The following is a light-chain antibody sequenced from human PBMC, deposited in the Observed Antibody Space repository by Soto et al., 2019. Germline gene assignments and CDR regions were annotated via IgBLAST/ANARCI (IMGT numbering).Light chain of an antibody. CDR1: SSDVGSYNL. CDR2: EGS. Sequence: QSALTQPASVSGSPGQSITISCTGTSSDVGSYNLVSWYQQHPGKAPKLMIYEGSKRPSGVSNRFSGSKSGNTASLTISGLQAEDEADYYCCSYAGSSRGVVVFGGGTKVTVL. CDR3: CSYAGSSRGVVV. V-gene: IGLV2-23*01. J-gene: IGLJ2*01.